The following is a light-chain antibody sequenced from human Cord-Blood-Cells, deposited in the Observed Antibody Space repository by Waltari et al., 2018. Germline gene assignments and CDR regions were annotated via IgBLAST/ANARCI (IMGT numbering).Light chain of an antibody. V-gene: IGKV1-5*03. J-gene: IGKJ1*01. CDR1: QSISSW. Sequence: DIKMTKPPSPLLASVGDRVTITCRASQSISSWLAWYQQKPGKAPKLLIYKASSLESGVPSRFSGSGSGTEFTLTISSLQPDDFATYYCQQYNSYWTFGQGTKVEIK. CDR3: QQYNSYWT. CDR2: KAS.